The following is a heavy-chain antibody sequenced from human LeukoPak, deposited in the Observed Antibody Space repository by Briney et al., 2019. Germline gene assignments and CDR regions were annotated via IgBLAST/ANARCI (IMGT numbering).Heavy chain of an antibody. CDR3: ARVTIVRGVVDWFDP. V-gene: IGHV4-59*01. Sequence: PSETLSLTCTVSGGSIRSYYWSWIRQPPGKGLEWIGYIYYSGSINYNPSLKSRVTISVDTSKNQFSLKLGSVTAADTAMYYCARVTIVRGVVDWFDPWGQGTLVTVSS. J-gene: IGHJ5*02. CDR1: GGSIRSYY. D-gene: IGHD3-10*01. CDR2: IYYSGSI.